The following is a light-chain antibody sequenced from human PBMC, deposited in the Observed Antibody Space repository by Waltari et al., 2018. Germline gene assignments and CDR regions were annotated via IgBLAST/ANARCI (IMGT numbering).Light chain of an antibody. CDR1: SSDIGSYNY. CDR2: DVS. CDR3: SSYTSSNTWV. J-gene: IGLJ3*02. V-gene: IGLV2-14*01. Sequence: QSALTQPASVSGSPGQSITISCTGSSSDIGSYNYVSWYQQHPDKAPKLIIYDVSERPSGVSNLFSASKSGDTASLTISGLRAEDEADYYCSSYTSSNTWVFGGGTKVTVL.